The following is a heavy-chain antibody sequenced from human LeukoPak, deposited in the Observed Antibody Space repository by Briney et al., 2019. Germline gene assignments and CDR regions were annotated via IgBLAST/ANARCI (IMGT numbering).Heavy chain of an antibody. V-gene: IGHV3-23*01. CDR3: VTQIAVAGLLDS. D-gene: IGHD6-19*01. Sequence: PGGSLRLSCAASGFTFSNYVMSWVRQAPGKGLEWVSAISGSGGSTYYADSVKGRFTISRDNSKNTLYLQMNSLRPEDTAVYYCVTQIAVAGLLDSWGQGTLVTVSS. J-gene: IGHJ4*02. CDR1: GFTFSNYV. CDR2: ISGSGGST.